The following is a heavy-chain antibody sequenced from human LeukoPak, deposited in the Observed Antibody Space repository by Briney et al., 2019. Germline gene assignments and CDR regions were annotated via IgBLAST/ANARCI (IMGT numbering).Heavy chain of an antibody. V-gene: IGHV4-39*01. CDR2: IYYSGST. D-gene: IGHD3-10*01. CDR3: ARVRSPRISWFDP. Sequence: PSETLSLTCTVSGGSISSSSYYWGWIRQPPGKGLEWIGSIYYSGSTYYNPSLKSRVTISVDTSKNQFSLKLSSVTAADTAVYYCARVRSPRISWFDPWGQGTLVTVSS. CDR1: GGSISSSSYY. J-gene: IGHJ5*02.